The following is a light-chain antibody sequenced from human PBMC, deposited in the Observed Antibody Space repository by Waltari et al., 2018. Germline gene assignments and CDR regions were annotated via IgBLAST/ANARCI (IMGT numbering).Light chain of an antibody. V-gene: IGKV1-39*01. J-gene: IGKJ4*01. Sequence: DIQMTQSPSSLSASVGDRITLSCLTSRSISTYLNWYQQKPGKAPKVLIYAASTLLSGVPSRFSGSGSGTDFNLTISSLQPEDFGTYYCQQSYATPRTFGGGTKVEI. CDR2: AAS. CDR3: QQSYATPRT. CDR1: RSISTY.